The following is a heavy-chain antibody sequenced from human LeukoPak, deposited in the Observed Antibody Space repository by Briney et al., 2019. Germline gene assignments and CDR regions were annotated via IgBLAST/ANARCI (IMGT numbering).Heavy chain of an antibody. CDR2: IKQNGSEK. CDR1: GFSLSSYW. V-gene: IGHV3-7*01. Sequence: PGGSLGLSCAASGFSLSSYWMSWVRQAPGKGLEWVANIKQNGSEKYYVDSVKGRFTISRDNAKNSLYLQMNSLRAEDTAVYYCAGSVAGDDFDYWGQGTLVTVSS. CDR3: AGSVAGDDFDY. D-gene: IGHD6-19*01. J-gene: IGHJ4*02.